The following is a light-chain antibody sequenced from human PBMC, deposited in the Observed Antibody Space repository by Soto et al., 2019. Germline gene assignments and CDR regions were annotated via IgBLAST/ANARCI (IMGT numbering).Light chain of an antibody. CDR1: QGISSH. V-gene: IGKV1-9*01. CDR2: AAS. J-gene: IGKJ4*01. Sequence: DIQLTQSPSFLSASVGDRVTITCRASQGISSHLAWYQQEPRKAPKLLIYAASTLQSGVPSRFSGSGSGTEFALTISSLQPEDFATYHCQELKSFPPTFGGGTKVDIK. CDR3: QELKSFPPT.